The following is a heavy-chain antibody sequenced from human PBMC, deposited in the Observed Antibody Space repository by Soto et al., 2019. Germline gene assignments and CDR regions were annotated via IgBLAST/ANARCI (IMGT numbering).Heavy chain of an antibody. CDR3: ATVLRFLEWLLLFY. D-gene: IGHD3-3*01. Sequence: PSVNVSCKVSVYTLTELSMHSVPQAPGKGLEWMGGFDPEDGETIYAQKFQGRVTMTEDTSTDTAYMELSSLRSEDTAVYYCATVLRFLEWLLLFYWRQGTVVTVSS. V-gene: IGHV1-24*01. CDR1: VYTLTELS. J-gene: IGHJ4*02. CDR2: FDPEDGET.